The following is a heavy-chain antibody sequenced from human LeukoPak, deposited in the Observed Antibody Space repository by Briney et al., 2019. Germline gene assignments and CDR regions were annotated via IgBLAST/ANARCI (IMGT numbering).Heavy chain of an antibody. CDR2: IGSRSTSI. V-gene: IGHV3-21*01. J-gene: IGHJ3*02. D-gene: IGHD2-2*01. CDR1: GFTFTSHS. Sequence: GGSLRLSCAASGFTFTSHSMNWVRRAPGKGLEWVSSIGSRSTSIYYADSVKGRFTISRDNAKNSLYLQMNSLRAEDTAVYYCSRETSESFDIWGQGTMVTVSS. CDR3: SRETSESFDI.